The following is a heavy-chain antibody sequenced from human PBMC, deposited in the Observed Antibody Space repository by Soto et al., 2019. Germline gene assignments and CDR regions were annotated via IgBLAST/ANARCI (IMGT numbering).Heavy chain of an antibody. Sequence: GGSLRLSCAASGFTFSSYAMTWVRQAPGKGLNWVSAINDSGGISYYADSVKGRFTISRDNSKDTLYLQMDSLRAEDTAVYYCAKGPPLYSSSTNWFDPWGQGTLVTVSS. D-gene: IGHD6-19*01. CDR3: AKGPPLYSSSTNWFDP. CDR2: INDSGGIS. CDR1: GFTFSSYA. J-gene: IGHJ5*02. V-gene: IGHV3-23*01.